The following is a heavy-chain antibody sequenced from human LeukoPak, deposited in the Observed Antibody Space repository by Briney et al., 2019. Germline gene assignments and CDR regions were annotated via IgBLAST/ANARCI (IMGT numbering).Heavy chain of an antibody. CDR2: VNADGGNT. V-gene: IGHV3-23*01. D-gene: IGHD1-26*01. Sequence: GGSLRLSCAASGFTFDNYRMSWVRQAPGKGLEWVSTVNADGGNTYYADSVKGRFTISRDNSKSTLILQMNSLRVEDTALFYCTKRVKYGGTWDHFADWGQGTLVTVSS. CDR3: TKRVKYGGTWDHFAD. CDR1: GFTFDNYR. J-gene: IGHJ4*02.